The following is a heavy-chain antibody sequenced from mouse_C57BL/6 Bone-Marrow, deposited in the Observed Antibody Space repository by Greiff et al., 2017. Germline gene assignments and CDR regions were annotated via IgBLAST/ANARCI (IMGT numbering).Heavy chain of an antibody. CDR3: ARDYYSNWFAY. D-gene: IGHD2-5*01. J-gene: IGHJ3*01. Sequence: EVQVVESGGGLVKPGGSLKLSCAASGFTFSSYAMSWVRQTPEKRLEWVATISDGGSYTYYPDNVKGRFTISRDNAKNNLYLQMSHLKSDDTAMYYCARDYYSNWFAYWGQGTLVTVSA. CDR1: GFTFSSYA. CDR2: ISDGGSYT. V-gene: IGHV5-4*01.